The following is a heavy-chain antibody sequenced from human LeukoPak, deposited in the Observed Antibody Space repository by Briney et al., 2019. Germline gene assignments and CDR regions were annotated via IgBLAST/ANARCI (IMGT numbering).Heavy chain of an antibody. CDR1: GFTFSLYA. CDR3: ARSLGYCSAGSCFPFDY. Sequence: GGSLRLSCAASGFTFSLYAMHWVRQAPGKGLEWVANIKQDGSDKYYVDSVKGRFTISRDNAKNSLYLQMNSLRAEDTAVYYCARSLGYCSAGSCFPFDYWGQGTLVTVSS. J-gene: IGHJ4*02. D-gene: IGHD2-15*01. V-gene: IGHV3-7*05. CDR2: IKQDGSDK.